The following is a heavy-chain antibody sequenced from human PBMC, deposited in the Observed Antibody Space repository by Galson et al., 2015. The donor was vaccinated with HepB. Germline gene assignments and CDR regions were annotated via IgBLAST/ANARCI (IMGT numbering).Heavy chain of an antibody. J-gene: IGHJ1*01. CDR3: ARRHELTEFFQH. CDR2: VSWDGTTT. V-gene: IGHV3-43*01. CDR1: GFIFDNYS. D-gene: IGHD1-26*01. Sequence: SLRLSCATSGFIFDNYSMNWVRQAPGKGPEWVALVSWDGTTTYYADSVKGRFTISGDNSKNSLYLQMNSLRTEDTALYFCARRHELTEFFQHWGQGTLVTVS.